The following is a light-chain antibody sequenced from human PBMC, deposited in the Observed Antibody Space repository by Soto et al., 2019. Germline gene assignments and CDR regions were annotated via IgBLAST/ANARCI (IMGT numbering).Light chain of an antibody. Sequence: EIVFTQSPGTLSLSPGQRSTLSCRASQSVSSYLAWYQQKPGQAPRLLLYDASNRANGIPARFSGSGSGTDLTLIISSLEPEDFAVYDCQQRSNWPTITFGQGTRLEIK. J-gene: IGKJ5*01. V-gene: IGKV3-11*01. CDR3: QQRSNWPTIT. CDR1: QSVSSY. CDR2: DAS.